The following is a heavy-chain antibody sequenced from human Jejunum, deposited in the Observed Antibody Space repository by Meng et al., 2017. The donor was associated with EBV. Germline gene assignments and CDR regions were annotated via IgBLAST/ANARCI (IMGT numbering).Heavy chain of an antibody. Sequence: QLQLGQSGAEVKKPGASVKFSCKASGYTFTSNDINWVRQATGQGLEWIGWMNPSSDDTGFAQKFQGRVTVTRDNSINTAYMELSSLTSDDTAVYYCARAVGAAGSMVNFNYWGQGTLVTVSS. CDR2: MNPSSDDT. J-gene: IGHJ4*02. CDR1: GYTFTSND. D-gene: IGHD6-13*01. CDR3: ARAVGAAGSMVNFNY. V-gene: IGHV1-8*01.